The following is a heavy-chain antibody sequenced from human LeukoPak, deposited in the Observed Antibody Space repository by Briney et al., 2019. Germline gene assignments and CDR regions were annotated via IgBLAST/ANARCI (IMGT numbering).Heavy chain of an antibody. CDR1: GSTFSSYA. Sequence: ASVKVSCKASGSTFSSYAISWVRQAPGQGLEWMGGIIPIFGTANYAQKFQGRVTITADESTSTAYMELSSLRSEDTAVYYCARDQSGSLGYCSSTSCPASAFDIWGQGTMVTVSS. J-gene: IGHJ3*02. CDR2: IIPIFGTA. CDR3: ARDQSGSLGYCSSTSCPASAFDI. D-gene: IGHD2-2*01. V-gene: IGHV1-69*13.